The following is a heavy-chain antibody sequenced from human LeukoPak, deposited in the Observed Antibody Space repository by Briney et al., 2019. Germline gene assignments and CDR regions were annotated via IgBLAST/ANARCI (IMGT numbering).Heavy chain of an antibody. J-gene: IGHJ4*02. CDR1: GYTFTSYA. CDR3: ARVVRGSSGYRYYFDY. CDR2: INTNTENP. V-gene: IGHV7-4-1*02. Sequence: ASVKVSCKASGYTFTSYAMIWVRQAPGQGLEWVGWINTNTENPTYAQGFTGRFVFSLDTSVSTAYLQISSLKAEDTAVYYCARVVRGSSGYRYYFDYWGQGTLVTVSS. D-gene: IGHD3-22*01.